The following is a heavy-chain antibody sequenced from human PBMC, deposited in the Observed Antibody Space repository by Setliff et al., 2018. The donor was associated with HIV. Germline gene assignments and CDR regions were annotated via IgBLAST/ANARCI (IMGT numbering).Heavy chain of an antibody. CDR1: GGSISEYY. D-gene: IGHD3-22*01. Sequence: SETLSLTCTVSGGSISEYYWSWIRQPPGKGLEWIGTLYFTGSTYYNPSLKSRVTISVDTSKNQFSLKLSSVTAADTAVYYCAAGLHYYDSTGYPLTFDYWGQGALVTVSS. V-gene: IGHV4-59*04. CDR3: AAGLHYYDSTGYPLTFDY. J-gene: IGHJ4*02. CDR2: LYFTGST.